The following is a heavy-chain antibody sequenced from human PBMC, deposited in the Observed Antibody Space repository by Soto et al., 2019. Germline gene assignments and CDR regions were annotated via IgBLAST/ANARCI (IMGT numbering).Heavy chain of an antibody. Sequence: GGSLRLSCAASGFTFSSYGMHWVRQAPGKGLEWVAVIWYDGSNKYYADSVKGRFTISRDNSKNTLYLQMNSLRAEDTAVYYCARDGEMATITQFDYWGQGTLVTVSS. D-gene: IGHD5-12*01. CDR3: ARDGEMATITQFDY. CDR2: IWYDGSNK. J-gene: IGHJ4*02. CDR1: GFTFSSYG. V-gene: IGHV3-33*01.